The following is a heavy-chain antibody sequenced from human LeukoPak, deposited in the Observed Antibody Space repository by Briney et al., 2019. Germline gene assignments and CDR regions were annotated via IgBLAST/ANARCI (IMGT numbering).Heavy chain of an antibody. CDR1: GYTFTSYV. Sequence: ASVKVSCKASGYTFTSYVISWVRQAPGHGLEWMGWVSGYNGNTNYAQRLQGRVTMTTDTSTSTAYMELRSLRSDDTAVYYCARGTPFCSGASCYNYWGQGTLVTVSS. CDR3: ARGTPFCSGASCYNY. CDR2: VSGYNGNT. V-gene: IGHV1-18*01. J-gene: IGHJ4*02. D-gene: IGHD2-2*02.